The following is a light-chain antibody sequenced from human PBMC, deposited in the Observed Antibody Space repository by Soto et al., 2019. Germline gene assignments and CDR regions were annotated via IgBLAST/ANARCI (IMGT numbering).Light chain of an antibody. CDR3: QQSYSSPPT. CDR2: AAS. J-gene: IGKJ1*01. Sequence: GDRVTITCRASQGISSWLAWYQQKPGKAPKLLIYAASSLQSGVPSRFSGSRSGPDFTLTISSLQPEDFATYYCQQSYSSPPTFGQGTKVDIK. V-gene: IGKV1-12*01. CDR1: QGISSW.